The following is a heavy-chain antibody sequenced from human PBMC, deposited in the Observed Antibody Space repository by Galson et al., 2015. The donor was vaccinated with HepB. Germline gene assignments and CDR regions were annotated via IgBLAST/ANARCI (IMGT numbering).Heavy chain of an antibody. D-gene: IGHD2-8*02. CDR1: GGTFSSYA. CDR2: FDPEDGET. CDR3: ATLGGYWYLN. Sequence: SVKVSCKASGGTFSSYAISWVRQAPGKGLEWMGGFDPEDGETIYAQKFQGRVTMTEDTSTDTAYMELSSLRSEDTAVYYCATLGGYWYLNWGQGTLVTVSS. V-gene: IGHV1-24*01. J-gene: IGHJ4*02.